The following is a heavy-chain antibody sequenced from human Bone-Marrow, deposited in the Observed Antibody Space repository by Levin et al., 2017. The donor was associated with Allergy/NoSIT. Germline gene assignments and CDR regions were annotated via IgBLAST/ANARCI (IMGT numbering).Heavy chain of an antibody. CDR2: IGIAGDT. D-gene: IGHD2-8*01. CDR3: ARDKYGMEV. Sequence: GESLKISCAASGFIFSTYDMHWVRQATGKGLEWVSAIGIAGDTHYLGSVKGRFTITRENAKNSSYLQMNSLRAGDTAVYYCARDKYGMEVRGQGTTVTVSS. CDR1: GFIFSTYD. V-gene: IGHV3-13*01. J-gene: IGHJ6*02.